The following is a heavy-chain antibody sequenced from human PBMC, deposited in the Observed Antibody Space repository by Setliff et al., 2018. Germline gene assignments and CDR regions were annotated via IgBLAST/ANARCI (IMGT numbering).Heavy chain of an antibody. Sequence: SETLSLTCTVSGGSVSSGSYYWSWIRQPPGKGLEWIGYIYYSGSTNYNPSLKSRVTISVDTSKNQFSLKLSSVTAADTAVDYCARSQWGGESYYFDYWGQGTLVTVSS. CDR3: ARSQWGGESYYFDY. V-gene: IGHV4-61*01. J-gene: IGHJ4*02. CDR2: IYYSGST. CDR1: GGSVSSGSYY. D-gene: IGHD2-15*01.